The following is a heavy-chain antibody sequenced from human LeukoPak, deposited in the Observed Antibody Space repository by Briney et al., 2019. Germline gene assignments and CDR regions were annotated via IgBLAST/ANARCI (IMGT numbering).Heavy chain of an antibody. Sequence: SETLSLTCTVSGGSISSYYWSWIRQPPGKGLEWIGYIYYSGSTNYNPSLKSRVTMSVDTSKNQFSLKLSSVPAADTAVYYCARHGGIAAAFDYWGQGTLVTVSS. CDR1: GGSISSYY. CDR3: ARHGGIAAAFDY. V-gene: IGHV4-59*08. J-gene: IGHJ4*02. CDR2: IYYSGST. D-gene: IGHD6-13*01.